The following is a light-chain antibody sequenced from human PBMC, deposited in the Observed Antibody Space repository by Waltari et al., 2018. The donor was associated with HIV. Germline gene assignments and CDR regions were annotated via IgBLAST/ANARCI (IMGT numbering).Light chain of an antibody. CDR2: GAS. CDR3: QHYGNSPFT. J-gene: IGKJ2*01. V-gene: IGKV3-20*01. CDR1: QSISTEP. Sequence: EVVLTQSPGTLSLSPGDRAILSCSASQSISTEPLGWYQQKLGQAPSLLIYGASSRATGVPDRFSGSGSGTDFTLTISRLEPEDFAVYYCQHYGNSPFTFGQGTKL.